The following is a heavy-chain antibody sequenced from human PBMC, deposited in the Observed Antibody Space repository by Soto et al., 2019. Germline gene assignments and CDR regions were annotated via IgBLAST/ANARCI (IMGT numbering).Heavy chain of an antibody. CDR2: IYYSGST. D-gene: IGHD5-12*01. J-gene: IGHJ5*02. V-gene: IGHV4-59*01. CDR3: ASSQQVWLPFDP. CDR1: GGSISSYY. Sequence: PSETLSLTCSVSGGSISSYYWNWIRQPPGKGLEWIGYIYYSGSTNYNPSLKSRVTISVDTSKKQFSLNLRSVTAADTAVYYCASSQQVWLPFDPWGQGALVTVSS.